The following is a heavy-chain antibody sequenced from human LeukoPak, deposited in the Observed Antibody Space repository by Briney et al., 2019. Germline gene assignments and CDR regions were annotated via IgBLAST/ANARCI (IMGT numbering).Heavy chain of an antibody. J-gene: IGHJ4*02. D-gene: IGHD1-26*01. Sequence: SETLSLTCTVSGGSISSSSYYWGWIRQPPGKGLELIGSIYYSGSTYYNPSLKSRVTISVDTSKNQFSLKLSSVTAADTAVYYCASRGRGARGPFDYWGQGTLVTVSS. CDR3: ASRGRGARGPFDY. V-gene: IGHV4-39*01. CDR1: GGSISSSSYY. CDR2: IYYSGST.